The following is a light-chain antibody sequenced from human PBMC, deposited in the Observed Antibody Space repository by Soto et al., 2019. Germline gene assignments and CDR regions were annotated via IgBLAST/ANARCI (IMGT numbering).Light chain of an antibody. CDR1: SSDVGGYNY. CDR2: DVS. Sequence: QSALTQPASVSGSPGQSITISCTGTSSDVGGYNYVSWYQQHPGEVPKLMIYDVSDRPSGVSNRFSASKSGNTASLTISGLQPEDEADYFCCSYTSSSTPWVFGTGTKVTVL. V-gene: IGLV2-14*03. CDR3: CSYTSSSTPWV. J-gene: IGLJ1*01.